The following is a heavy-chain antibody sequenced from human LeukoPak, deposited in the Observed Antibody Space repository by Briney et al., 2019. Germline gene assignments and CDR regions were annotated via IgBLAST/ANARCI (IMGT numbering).Heavy chain of an antibody. D-gene: IGHD6-19*01. CDR3: AKALAGWHDAFDI. J-gene: IGHJ3*02. V-gene: IGHV3-9*01. Sequence: GGSLRLSCAVSGFTFDDYAMHWVRPAPGKGLEWVSGIGWNSRSIDYADSVKGRFTISRDNAKNSLSLQMNSLRPEDTAFYYCAKALAGWHDAFDIWGQGTMVTVSS. CDR1: GFTFDDYA. CDR2: IGWNSRSI.